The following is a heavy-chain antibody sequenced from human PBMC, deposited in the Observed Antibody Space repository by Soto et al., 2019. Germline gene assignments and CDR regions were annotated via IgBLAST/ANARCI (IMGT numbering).Heavy chain of an antibody. D-gene: IGHD6-6*01. V-gene: IGHV5-51*01. CDR1: GGRFTDFG. CDR3: ARQNVLQYRSSSGGGYSSYGYGLEV. Sequence: PVVSLRVPRNGFGGRFTDFGVGWMRQIQGKGLEWMGIIYPGDSDTRYSPSFQGQVTISADKSISTAYLQWSSLKASDTAMYYYARQNVLQYRSSSGGGYSSYGYGLEVWGQETTVTFSS. CDR2: IYPGDSDT. J-gene: IGHJ6*01.